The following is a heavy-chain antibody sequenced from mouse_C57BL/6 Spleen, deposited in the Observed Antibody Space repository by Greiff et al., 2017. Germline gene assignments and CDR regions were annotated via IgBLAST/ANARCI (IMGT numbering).Heavy chain of an antibody. D-gene: IGHD2-4*01. J-gene: IGHJ4*01. Sequence: VQVVESGPGLVQPSQSLSITCTVSGFSLTSYGVHWVRQPPGKGLEWLGVIWSGGSTDYNAAFISRLSISKDNSKSQVFFKMNSLQADDTAIYYCAKDDYDGYAMDYWGQGTSVTVSS. CDR1: GFSLTSYG. CDR3: AKDDYDGYAMDY. V-gene: IGHV2-4*01. CDR2: IWSGGST.